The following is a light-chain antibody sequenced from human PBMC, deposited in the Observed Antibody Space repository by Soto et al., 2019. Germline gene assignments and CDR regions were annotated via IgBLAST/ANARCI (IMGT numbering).Light chain of an antibody. J-gene: IGLJ2*01. CDR2: RNN. CDR3: AAWDDSLSGVV. CDR1: SSNNGSNY. Sequence: QSALTQPPSASGTPGQRVTISCSGSSSNNGSNYVFWYQHLPGTAPKLLIYRNNQRPSGVPDRFSGSKSGTSASLAISGLRSEDETDYYCAAWDDSLSGVVFGGGTKLTVL. V-gene: IGLV1-47*01.